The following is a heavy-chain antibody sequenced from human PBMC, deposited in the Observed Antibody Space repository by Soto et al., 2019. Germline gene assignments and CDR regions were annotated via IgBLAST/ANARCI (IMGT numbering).Heavy chain of an antibody. CDR3: ARVFGQMMTADY. CDR1: GYSFSSHG. Sequence: GGSLRLSCAASGYSFSSHGMHWVRQASGKVLEWVAVIWYDGSNKYYADSVKGRFTTSKDNSKNTAFLQMNSLRVEDTAVYYCARVFGQMMTADYWGQGTLVTVSS. D-gene: IGHD3-3*01. J-gene: IGHJ4*02. CDR2: IWYDGSNK. V-gene: IGHV3-33*01.